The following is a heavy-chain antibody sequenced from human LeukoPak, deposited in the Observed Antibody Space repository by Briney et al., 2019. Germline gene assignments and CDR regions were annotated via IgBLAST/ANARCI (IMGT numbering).Heavy chain of an antibody. J-gene: IGHJ4*02. CDR3: ARDSAGNDY. CDR2: IKQDGSEK. V-gene: IGHV3-7*01. CDR1: GFTFSTYW. Sequence: GGSLRLSCAASGFTFSTYWMSWVRQAPGKGLEWVSNIKQDGSEKYYIDSVKGRFTISRDNAKNSLYLQMNSLRAEDTAMYYCARDSAGNDYWGQGTLVTVSS. D-gene: IGHD6-13*01.